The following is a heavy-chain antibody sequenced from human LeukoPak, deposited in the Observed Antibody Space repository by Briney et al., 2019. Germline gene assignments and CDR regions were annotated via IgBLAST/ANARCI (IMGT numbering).Heavy chain of an antibody. CDR1: GFTFSNYA. CDR3: ARDARGFGSYNWFDP. V-gene: IGHV3-33*01. D-gene: IGHD3-16*01. Sequence: GGPLRLSCAASGFTFSNYAMHWARQAPGKGLEWVAVIWYDGSNKYYADSVKGRFTISRDNSKYTLYLQMNSLRAEDTAVYYCARDARGFGSYNWFDPWGQGTLVTVSS. CDR2: IWYDGSNK. J-gene: IGHJ5*02.